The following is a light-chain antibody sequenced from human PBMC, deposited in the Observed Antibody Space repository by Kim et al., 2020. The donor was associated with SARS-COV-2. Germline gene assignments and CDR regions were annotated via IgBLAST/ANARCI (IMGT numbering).Light chain of an antibody. V-gene: IGLV2-11*01. J-gene: IGLJ3*02. CDR2: DVY. CDR1: SSDVGGYGL. CDR3: CSYAGSFSWV. Sequence: SVTISCTGTSSDVGGYGLVSWYQQFPGKAPKLIIYDVYNRPSAVPDRFSGSKSGNTASLTISGLQTEDEADYYCCSYAGSFSWVFGGGTKVTVL.